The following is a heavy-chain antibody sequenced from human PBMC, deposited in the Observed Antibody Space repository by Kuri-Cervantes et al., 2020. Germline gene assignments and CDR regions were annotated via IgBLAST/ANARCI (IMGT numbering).Heavy chain of an antibody. Sequence: GGSLRLSCAASGFTFSSYSMNWVRQAPGKGLEWVSSISSSSNYIYYADSVKGRFTISRDNAKNSLYLQMNSLRAEDTAVYYCAMAKGSGSYRDIWGQGTMVTVSS. D-gene: IGHD3-10*01. V-gene: IGHV3-21*01. J-gene: IGHJ3*02. CDR1: GFTFSSYS. CDR2: ISSSSNYI. CDR3: AMAKGSGSYRDI.